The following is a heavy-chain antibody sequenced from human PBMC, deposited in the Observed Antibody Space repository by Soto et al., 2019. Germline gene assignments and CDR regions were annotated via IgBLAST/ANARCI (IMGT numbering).Heavy chain of an antibody. J-gene: IGHJ6*02. CDR2: ISGSGANT. V-gene: IGHV3-23*01. D-gene: IGHD3-3*01. CDR3: AKVYYDFWSGYSSGMDV. Sequence: GGSLRLSCAASGFTFSSYALSWFRQASGKGLEWVSAISGSGANTYYADSVKGRFTISRDNSKNTLYLEMHSLRAEDTAVYYCAKVYYDFWSGYSSGMDVWGQGTTVTVSS. CDR1: GFTFSSYA.